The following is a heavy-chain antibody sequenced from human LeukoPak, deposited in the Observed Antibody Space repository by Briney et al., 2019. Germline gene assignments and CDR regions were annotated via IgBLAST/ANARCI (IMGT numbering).Heavy chain of an antibody. V-gene: IGHV1-2*02. J-gene: IGHJ4*02. CDR1: GYTFTGYY. CDR3: AREVEEAARGDY. D-gene: IGHD6-6*01. Sequence: GASVKVSCKASGYTFTGYYMHWVRQAPGQGLEWMGWINPDSGGTNYAQKFQGRVTMTRDTSISTAYMELSRLRSDDTAVYYCAREVEEAARGDYWGQGTLVTVSS. CDR2: INPDSGGT.